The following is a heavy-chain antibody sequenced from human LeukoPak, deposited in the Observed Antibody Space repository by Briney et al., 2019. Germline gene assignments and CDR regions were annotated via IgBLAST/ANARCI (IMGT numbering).Heavy chain of an antibody. CDR1: GYTFTGYH. J-gene: IGHJ6*03. D-gene: IGHD5-24*01. CDR2: INPNSGGT. V-gene: IGHV1-2*02. CDR3: ARMAGPTLYYMDV. Sequence: GASVKVSCKASGYTFTGYHMHWVRQAPGQGLEWMGWINPNSGGTNYAQKFQGRVTMTRDTSISTAYMELSRLRPDDTAVYYCARMAGPTLYYMDVWGKGTTVTVSS.